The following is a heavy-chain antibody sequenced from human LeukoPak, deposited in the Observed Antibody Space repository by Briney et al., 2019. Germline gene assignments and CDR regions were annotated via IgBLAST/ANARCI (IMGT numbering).Heavy chain of an antibody. CDR1: GFTFSNYA. J-gene: IGHJ4*02. Sequence: GGSLRLSCAASGFTFSNYAMHWVRQAPGKGLEWVSAITGSGDKTYYADSVRGRFTISRDNSKNTLYLQMDRLRAEDTAIYFCAKTSRRSSNYDSPYDYWGQGTLVTVSS. CDR3: AKTSRRSSNYDSPYDY. CDR2: ITGSGDKT. V-gene: IGHV3-23*01. D-gene: IGHD4-11*01.